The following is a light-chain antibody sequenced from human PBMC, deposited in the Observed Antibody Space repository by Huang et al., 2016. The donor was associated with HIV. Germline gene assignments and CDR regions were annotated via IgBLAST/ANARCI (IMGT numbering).Light chain of an antibody. V-gene: IGKV3-11*01. Sequence: EIVLTQSPAILSLSPGERATLSCRASQSVSSYLAWYQQKPGQAPRLLIYDASNRATGIPARFSGRGSGTDFTLTISSLEPEDFAVYYCQQRSNSFLTFGGGTKVEIK. CDR1: QSVSSY. J-gene: IGKJ4*01. CDR3: QQRSNSFLT. CDR2: DAS.